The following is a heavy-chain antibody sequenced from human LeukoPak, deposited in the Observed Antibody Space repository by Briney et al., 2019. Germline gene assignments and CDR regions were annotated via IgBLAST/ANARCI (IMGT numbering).Heavy chain of an antibody. CDR2: FDPEDGET. Sequence: ASVKVSCKVSGYTLTELSMHWVRQAPGKGLEWMGGFDPEDGETIYAQEFQGRVTMTEDTSTDTAYMELSSLRSEDTAVYYCATTNYGSGSYYPDYWGQGTLVTVSS. CDR1: GYTLTELS. J-gene: IGHJ4*02. D-gene: IGHD3-10*01. CDR3: ATTNYGSGSYYPDY. V-gene: IGHV1-24*01.